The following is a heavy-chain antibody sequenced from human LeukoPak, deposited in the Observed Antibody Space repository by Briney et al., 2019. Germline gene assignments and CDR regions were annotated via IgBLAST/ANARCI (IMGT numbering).Heavy chain of an antibody. J-gene: IGHJ5*02. D-gene: IGHD2-2*01. Sequence: PSETLSLTCTVSGGSISSYYWSWIRQHPGKGLEWIGYIYYSGSTYYNPSLKSRVTISVDTSKNQFSLKLSSVTAADTAVYYCASALVNCSSTSCSLNWFDPWGQGTLVTVSS. CDR3: ASALVNCSSTSCSLNWFDP. V-gene: IGHV4-59*06. CDR1: GGSISSYY. CDR2: IYYSGST.